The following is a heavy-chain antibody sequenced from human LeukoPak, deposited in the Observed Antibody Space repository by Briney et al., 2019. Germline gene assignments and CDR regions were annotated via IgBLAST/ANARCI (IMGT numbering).Heavy chain of an antibody. CDR3: AKTISGYCSTTSCLNWFDP. CDR1: GFTFSSYE. V-gene: IGHV3-23*01. D-gene: IGHD2-2*03. Sequence: GGSLRLSCAASGFTFSSYEMNWVRQAPGKGLEWISTISDSHSTYYADSVKGRFTISRDNSKNTLYLQMNSLRGEDTAVYHCAKTISGYCSTTSCLNWFDPWGQGTLVTVSS. J-gene: IGHJ5*02. CDR2: ISDSHST.